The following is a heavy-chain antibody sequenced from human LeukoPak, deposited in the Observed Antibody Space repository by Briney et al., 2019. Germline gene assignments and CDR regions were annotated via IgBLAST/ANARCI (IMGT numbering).Heavy chain of an antibody. D-gene: IGHD2-15*01. J-gene: IGHJ5*02. Sequence: SSETLSLTCSVSGDSISSDYWNWIRQPPGKGLEWIGYAFYTGRTNYNPSFKSRVTMSVDPSKSQFSLKLTSVTAADTAVYFCARGVVVVADAPEWFDPWGQGTLVIVSP. CDR3: ARGVVVVADAPEWFDP. CDR1: GDSISSDY. V-gene: IGHV4-59*01. CDR2: AFYTGRT.